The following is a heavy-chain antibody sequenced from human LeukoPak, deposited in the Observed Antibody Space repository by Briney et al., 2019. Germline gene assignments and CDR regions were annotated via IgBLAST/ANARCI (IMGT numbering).Heavy chain of an antibody. CDR3: AKRGVVIRVILVGFHKEAYYFDS. J-gene: IGHJ4*02. CDR1: GITLSNYC. V-gene: IGHV3-23*01. Sequence: GGSLRLSCAVSGITLSNYCMTWVRQAPGKGLEWVAGISDTGGRTNYADSVKGRFTISRDNPKNTLYLQMNSLRAEDTAVYFCAKRGVVIRVILVGFHKEAYYFDSWGQGALVTVSS. D-gene: IGHD3-22*01. CDR2: ISDTGGRT.